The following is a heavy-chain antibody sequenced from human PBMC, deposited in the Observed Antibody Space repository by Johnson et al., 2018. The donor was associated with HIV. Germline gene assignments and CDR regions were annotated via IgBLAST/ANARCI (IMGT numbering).Heavy chain of an antibody. CDR3: AKDLGGDCSSTSCLDAFDI. CDR2: ISSSATNI. D-gene: IGHD2-2*01. CDR1: GFSFSDYY. V-gene: IGHV3-11*04. Sequence: QVQLVESGGGLVKPGGSLRLSCAASGFSFSDYYLSWFRQAPGKGLEWVSYISSSATNIDYADSVKGRFTISRDNAKNSLYLQMNSLRAEDTAVYYCAKDLGGDCSSTSCLDAFDIWGQGIMVTVSS. J-gene: IGHJ3*02.